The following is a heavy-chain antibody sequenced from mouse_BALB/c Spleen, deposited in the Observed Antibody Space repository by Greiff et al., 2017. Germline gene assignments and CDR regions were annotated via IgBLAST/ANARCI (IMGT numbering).Heavy chain of an antibody. J-gene: IGHJ2*01. Sequence: EVKLVESGPELVKPGASVKISCKASGYTFTDYNMHWVKQSHGKSLEWIGYIYPYNGGTGYNQKFKSKATLTVDNSSSTAYMELRSLTSEDSAVYYCARAPFYYYFDYWGQGTTLTVSS. D-gene: IGHD1-1*01. V-gene: IGHV1S29*02. CDR2: IYPYNGGT. CDR3: ARAPFYYYFDY. CDR1: GYTFTDYN.